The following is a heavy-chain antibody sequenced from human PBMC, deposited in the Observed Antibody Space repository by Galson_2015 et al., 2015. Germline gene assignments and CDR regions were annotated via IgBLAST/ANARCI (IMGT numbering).Heavy chain of an antibody. J-gene: IGHJ4*02. D-gene: IGHD3-10*01. Sequence: SETLSLTCAVYSGSFSGSYWSWIRQPPGKGLEWIGEINHSGSTNYNPSLESRVTISVDTSKNQFSLKLSSVTAADTAVYYCARGYYYGSGSYYSRGGSRIDYWGQGTLVTVSS. CDR3: ARGYYYGSGSYYSRGGSRIDY. CDR1: SGSFSGSY. CDR2: INHSGST. V-gene: IGHV4-34*01.